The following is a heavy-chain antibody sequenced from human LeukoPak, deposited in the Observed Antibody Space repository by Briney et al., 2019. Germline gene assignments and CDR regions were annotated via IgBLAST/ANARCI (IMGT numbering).Heavy chain of an antibody. V-gene: IGHV3-30*04. J-gene: IGHJ4*02. CDR3: AKSHHVTAIDY. CDR1: GFTFSSYV. CDR2: ISYDGSNE. D-gene: IGHD2-21*02. Sequence: GGSLRLSCAASGFTFSSYVMHWVRQAPGKGLEWVAIISYDGSNEYYAGSVKGRFTISRDNSKNTLYLQMNSLRADDTAVYYCAKSHHVTAIDYWGQGTLVTVSS.